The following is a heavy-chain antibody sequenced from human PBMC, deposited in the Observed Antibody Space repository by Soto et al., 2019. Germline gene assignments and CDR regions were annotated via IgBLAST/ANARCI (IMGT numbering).Heavy chain of an antibody. J-gene: IGHJ5*02. Sequence: GSLRLSCAASGFTFSSYSMNWVRQAPEKGLEWVSSISSSSSYIYYADSVKGRFTIPRDNAKNSLYLQMNGLRAEDTAVYYCARDHYYYGSGSYYKRYNWFDPWGQGTLVTVSS. CDR2: ISSSSSYI. CDR3: ARDHYYYGSGSYYKRYNWFDP. V-gene: IGHV3-21*01. CDR1: GFTFSSYS. D-gene: IGHD3-10*01.